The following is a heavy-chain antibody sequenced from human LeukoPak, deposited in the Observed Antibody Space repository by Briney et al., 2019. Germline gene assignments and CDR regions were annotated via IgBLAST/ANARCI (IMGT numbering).Heavy chain of an antibody. V-gene: IGHV3-7*03. CDR3: ARAEVTSFDY. J-gene: IGHJ4*02. Sequence: GGSLRLSCAASRFTFSTNWMGWVRQAPGKGLEWVASITPAGSEKYYANSMKGRFTFSRDNAKNSLYVQMNSLRAEDTAVYYCARAEVTSFDYWGQGTLVTVSS. CDR2: ITPAGSEK. CDR1: RFTFSTNW. D-gene: IGHD4-11*01.